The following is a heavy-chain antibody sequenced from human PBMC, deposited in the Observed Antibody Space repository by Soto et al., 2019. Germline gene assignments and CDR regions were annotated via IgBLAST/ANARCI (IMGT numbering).Heavy chain of an antibody. D-gene: IGHD6-13*01. J-gene: IGHJ6*02. CDR3: ARGPYSSSWYAVPLYYYYGMDV. CDR1: GGSISSYY. Sequence: ETLSLTCTVSGGSISSYYWSWIRQPPGKGLEWIGYIYYSGSTNYNPSLKSRVTISVDTSKNQFSLKLSSVTAADTAVYYCARGPYSSSWYAVPLYYYYGMDVWGQGTTVTVSS. V-gene: IGHV4-59*01. CDR2: IYYSGST.